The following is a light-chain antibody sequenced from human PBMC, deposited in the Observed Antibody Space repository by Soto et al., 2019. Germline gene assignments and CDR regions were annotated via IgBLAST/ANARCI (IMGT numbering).Light chain of an antibody. Sequence: QSALTQPASVSGSPGQSITISCTGTNSDVGTYNLVSWYQQHPGKAPKLMIYEGSKRPSGVSNRFSGSKSGNTASLTISGLQAEDEADYYCCSYARSSVVFGGGTKSPS. J-gene: IGLJ2*01. CDR3: CSYARSSVV. CDR1: NSDVGTYNL. V-gene: IGLV2-23*01. CDR2: EGS.